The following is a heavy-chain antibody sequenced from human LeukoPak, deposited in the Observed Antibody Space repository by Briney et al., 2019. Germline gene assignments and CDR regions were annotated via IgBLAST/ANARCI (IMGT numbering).Heavy chain of an antibody. J-gene: IGHJ3*02. V-gene: IGHV4-4*02. CDR2: IYNSGST. CDR1: GGSISSSNW. Sequence: SETLSLTCAVSGGSISSSNWWSWVRQPPGKGLEWIGEIYNSGSTNYNPSLKSRVTISVDKSKNQFSLKLSSVTAADTAVYYCARRDNWNLDAFDIWGQGTMVTVSS. D-gene: IGHD1-1*01. CDR3: ARRDNWNLDAFDI.